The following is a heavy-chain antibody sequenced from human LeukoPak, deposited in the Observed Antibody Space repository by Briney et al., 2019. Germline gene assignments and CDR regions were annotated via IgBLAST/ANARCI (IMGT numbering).Heavy chain of an antibody. Sequence: GGSLRLSCAASGFTFSSYSMNWVRQAPGKGLEWVSSITTSSSYIYYADSVRGRFTISRDDAKNSLYLQMNSLRVEDTAVYYCTRWPLDTSWYYFDYWGQGTLVTVSS. D-gene: IGHD2-2*01. CDR2: ITTSSSYI. J-gene: IGHJ4*02. CDR1: GFTFSSYS. CDR3: TRWPLDTSWYYFDY. V-gene: IGHV3-21*01.